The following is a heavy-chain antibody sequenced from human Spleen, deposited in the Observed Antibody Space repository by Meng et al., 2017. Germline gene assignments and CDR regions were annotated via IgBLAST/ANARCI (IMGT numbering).Heavy chain of an antibody. D-gene: IGHD3-10*01. CDR3: ARGTPGRSYSDY. Sequence: QVQVVQSGAEVRKPGASVKVSCKASGYSFTHHGITWVRQAPGQGLEWMGWISGYNGNTHYAQKLQGRVTMTKDTSTSTAFMELRSLRSDDTAVYYCARGTPGRSYSDYWGQGTLVTVSS. V-gene: IGHV1-18*04. J-gene: IGHJ4*02. CDR2: ISGYNGNT. CDR1: GYSFTHHG.